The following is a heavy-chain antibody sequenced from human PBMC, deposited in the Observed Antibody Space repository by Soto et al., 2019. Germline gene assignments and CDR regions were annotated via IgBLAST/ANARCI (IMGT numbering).Heavy chain of an antibody. Sequence: SGGGLVQPGGSLRLSCAASGFTVSSNYMSWVRQAPGKGLEWVSVIYSGGSTYYADSVKGRFTISRDNSKNTLYLQMNSLRAEDTAVYYCARDMSGDYDILTGYRSTPDDYWGQGTLVTVSS. V-gene: IGHV3-66*01. D-gene: IGHD3-9*01. CDR1: GFTVSSNY. CDR3: ARDMSGDYDILTGYRSTPDDY. J-gene: IGHJ4*02. CDR2: IYSGGST.